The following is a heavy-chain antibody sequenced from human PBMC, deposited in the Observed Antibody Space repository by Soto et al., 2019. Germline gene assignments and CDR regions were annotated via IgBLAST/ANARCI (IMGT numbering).Heavy chain of an antibody. D-gene: IGHD2-15*01. CDR2: IYYSGST. CDR3: ARDSVYCSGGSCYYGSFDY. Sequence: SETLSLTCTVSGGSISSGGYYWSWIRQHPGKGLEWIGYIYYSGSTYYNPSLKSRVTISVDTSKNQFSLKLSSVTAADTAVYYCARDSVYCSGGSCYYGSFDYWGQGTLVTVSS. J-gene: IGHJ4*02. CDR1: GGSISSGGYY. V-gene: IGHV4-31*03.